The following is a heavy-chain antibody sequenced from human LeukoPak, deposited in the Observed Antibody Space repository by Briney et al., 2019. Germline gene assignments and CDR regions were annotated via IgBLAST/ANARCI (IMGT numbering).Heavy chain of an antibody. CDR2: ISGSGSST. Sequence: GGSLRLSCAASGFTFSSYGMSWVRQAPGKGLEWVSGISGSGSSTYYADSVKGRFTISRDNSKNTLFLHMNSLRAEDTAVYSCAKGYYGSGSYGWFDYWGQGTLVTVSS. CDR1: GFTFSSYG. D-gene: IGHD3-10*01. J-gene: IGHJ4*02. V-gene: IGHV3-23*01. CDR3: AKGYYGSGSYGWFDY.